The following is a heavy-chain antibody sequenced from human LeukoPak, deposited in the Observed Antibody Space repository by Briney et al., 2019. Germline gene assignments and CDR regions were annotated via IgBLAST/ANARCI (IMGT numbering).Heavy chain of an antibody. V-gene: IGHV3-7*01. CDR1: GFTFRNYW. D-gene: IGHD2-8*01. CDR2: IKQDGSEK. Sequence: GGSLRLSCAASGFTFRNYWMTWVRQAPGKGLEWVANIKQDGSEKYYVDSVKGRFTISRDNAKNSLYLQMNSLRAEDTAVYYCARDGVGGDYWGQGTLVTVSS. J-gene: IGHJ4*02. CDR3: ARDGVGGDY.